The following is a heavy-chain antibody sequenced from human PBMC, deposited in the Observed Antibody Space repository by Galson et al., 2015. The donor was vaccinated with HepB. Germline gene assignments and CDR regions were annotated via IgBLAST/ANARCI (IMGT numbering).Heavy chain of an antibody. CDR3: VRLAHYFDY. D-gene: IGHD3-3*02. J-gene: IGHJ4*02. CDR1: GFTFGDFW. Sequence: SLRLSCAASGFTFGDFWMSWVRQAPGKGLEWVANIKYDDSAEDYLDSVKGRFTISRDNAENSLYLQMDSLRAEDTAVYYCVRLAHYFDYWGQGALVTVSS. V-gene: IGHV3-7*01. CDR2: IKYDDSAE.